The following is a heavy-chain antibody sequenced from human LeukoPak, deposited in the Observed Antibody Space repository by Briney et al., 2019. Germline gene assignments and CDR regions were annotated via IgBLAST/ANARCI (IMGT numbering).Heavy chain of an antibody. CDR3: ARDPYYYDSSGYYD. V-gene: IGHV1-18*03. J-gene: IGHJ4*02. Sequence: ASVKVSCKASGYTFTSYGISWVRQAPGQGLEWMGWISAYNGNTNYAQKLQGRVTMTTDTSTSTAYMELRSLRSDDVAVYYCARDPYYYDSSGYYDWGQGTLVTVSS. CDR1: GYTFTSYG. D-gene: IGHD3-22*01. CDR2: ISAYNGNT.